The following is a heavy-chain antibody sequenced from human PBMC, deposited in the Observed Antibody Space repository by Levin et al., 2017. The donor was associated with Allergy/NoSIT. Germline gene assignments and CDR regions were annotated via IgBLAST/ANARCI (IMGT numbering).Heavy chain of an antibody. J-gene: IGHJ4*02. CDR1: GFTFSDHY. D-gene: IGHD1-1*01. V-gene: IGHV3-72*01. Sequence: GESLRLSCAVSGFTFSDHYMDWVRQAPGKGLEWIGRIRTKAYNYATEYVASVKGRFTISRDDSQNSVYLQMNSLNIEDTAVYFCLKIGRNYQPDYWGRGTLVTVSS. CDR2: IRTKAYNYAT. CDR3: LKIGRNYQPDY.